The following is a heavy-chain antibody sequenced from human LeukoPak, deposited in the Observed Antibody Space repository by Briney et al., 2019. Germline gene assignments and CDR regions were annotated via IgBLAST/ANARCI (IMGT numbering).Heavy chain of an antibody. CDR2: IDGSGGST. CDR3: AKDRRLPWDYFDS. CDR1: GFTFSSYA. D-gene: IGHD5-12*01. Sequence: GGSLRLSCVASGFTFSSYAMSWFRQAPGRGLEWVSAIDGSGGSTYYADSVKGRFTISRDNSKNTLYLQMNSLRAEDTAIYYCAKDRRLPWDYFDSRGQRTLVTVSS. J-gene: IGHJ4*02. V-gene: IGHV3-23*01.